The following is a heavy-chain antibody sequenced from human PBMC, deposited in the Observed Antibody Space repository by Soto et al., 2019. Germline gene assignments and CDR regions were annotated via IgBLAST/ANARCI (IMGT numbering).Heavy chain of an antibody. CDR3: AKEKYCSSTSCPLDY. Sequence: EVQLVESGGGLVQPGRSLRLSCAASGFTFDDYAMHWVRQAPGKGLEWVSGISWNSGSIGYADSVKGRFTISRDNAKNSLYLQMNSLRAEDTALYYCAKEKYCSSTSCPLDYWGQGTLVTVSS. CDR1: GFTFDDYA. CDR2: ISWNSGSI. J-gene: IGHJ4*02. D-gene: IGHD2-2*01. V-gene: IGHV3-9*01.